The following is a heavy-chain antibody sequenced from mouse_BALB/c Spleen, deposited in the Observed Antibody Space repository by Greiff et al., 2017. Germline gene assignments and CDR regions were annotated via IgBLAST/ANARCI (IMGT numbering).Heavy chain of an antibody. Sequence: EVQRVESGGGLVQPGGSLKLSCAASGFTFSSYGMSWVRQTPDKRLELVATINSNGGSTYYPDSVKGRFTISRDNAKNTLYLQMSSLKSEDTAMYYCARGLLLRYYFDYWGQGTTLTVSS. CDR3: ARGLLLRYYFDY. CDR2: INSNGGST. D-gene: IGHD1-1*01. V-gene: IGHV5-6-3*01. J-gene: IGHJ2*01. CDR1: GFTFSSYG.